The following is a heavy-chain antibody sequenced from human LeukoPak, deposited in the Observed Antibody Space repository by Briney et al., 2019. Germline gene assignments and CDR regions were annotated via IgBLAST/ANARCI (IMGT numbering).Heavy chain of an antibody. V-gene: IGHV1-18*01. CDR3: ARIWFGDWGVDY. D-gene: IGHD3-10*01. J-gene: IGHJ4*02. CDR2: ISAYNGNT. Sequence: ASVKVSCKASGYTFTSYGISWVRQAPGQGLEWMGWISAYNGNTNYAQELQGRVTMTTDTSTSTACMELRSLRSDDTAVYYCARIWFGDWGVDYWGQGTLVTVSS. CDR1: GYTFTSYG.